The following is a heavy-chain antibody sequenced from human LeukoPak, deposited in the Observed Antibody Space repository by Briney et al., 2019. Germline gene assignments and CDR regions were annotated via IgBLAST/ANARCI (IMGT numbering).Heavy chain of an antibody. D-gene: IGHD6-19*01. CDR2: INHSGST. J-gene: IGHJ4*02. Sequence: PSETLSLTCAVYGGSFSGYYWSWIRQPPGKGLEWIGEINHSGSTNYNPSLKSRVTISVDTSKNQFSLKLSSVTAADTAVYYCARQGDEIAVAPQTNFDYWGQGTLVTVSS. CDR1: GGSFSGYY. V-gene: IGHV4-34*01. CDR3: ARQGDEIAVAPQTNFDY.